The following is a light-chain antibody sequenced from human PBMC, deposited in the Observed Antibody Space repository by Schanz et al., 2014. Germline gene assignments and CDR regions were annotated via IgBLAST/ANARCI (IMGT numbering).Light chain of an antibody. Sequence: QSALTQPASVSGSPGQSITISCTGSSSDVGGYNYVSWYQQYPGKAPKVMIFDVSNRPSGVSNRFSGSKSGNTASLTISGLQAEDEADYYCSSYTISSTLVFGGGTKLTVL. V-gene: IGLV2-14*01. CDR1: SSDVGGYNY. J-gene: IGLJ2*01. CDR3: SSYTISSTLV. CDR2: DVS.